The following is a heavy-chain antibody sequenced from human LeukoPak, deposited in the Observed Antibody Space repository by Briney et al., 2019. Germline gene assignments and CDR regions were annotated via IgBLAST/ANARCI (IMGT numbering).Heavy chain of an antibody. Sequence: SETLSLTCAVYGGTLSGYYWSWIRQPPGKGLEWIGEIKESEKTNYNPSLKSRVTISIDTSKNQFSLKLSSVTAADTAVYYCAREGLRNVHIPLGYWGQGTLVTVSA. V-gene: IGHV4-34*01. CDR3: AREGLRNVHIPLGY. CDR2: IKESEKT. D-gene: IGHD2-21*01. J-gene: IGHJ4*02. CDR1: GGTLSGYY.